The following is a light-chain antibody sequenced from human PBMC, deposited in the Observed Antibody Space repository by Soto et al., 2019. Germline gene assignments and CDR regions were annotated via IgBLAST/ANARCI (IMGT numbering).Light chain of an antibody. Sequence: IVMTQSPATLSVSPGERATLSCRASQSISDKLAWYQQKPGQAPRLLIYDASTRATGIPARFSGSGSGTDFTLTITSLEPEDFAVYYCQQRSNWPPTFGQGTKVDIK. V-gene: IGKV3-11*01. CDR3: QQRSNWPPT. CDR1: QSISDK. CDR2: DAS. J-gene: IGKJ1*01.